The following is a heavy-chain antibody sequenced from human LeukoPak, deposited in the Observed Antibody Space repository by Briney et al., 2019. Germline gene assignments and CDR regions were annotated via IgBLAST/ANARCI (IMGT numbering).Heavy chain of an antibody. V-gene: IGHV3-30-3*01. D-gene: IGHD3-22*01. CDR1: GFTFSSYA. CDR3: TTLGGITMIRTEEGSSDY. Sequence: GRSLRLSCAASGFTFSSYAMHWVRQAPGKGLEWVAVISYDGSNKYYADSVKGRFTISRDNSKNTLYLQMNSLKTEDTAVYYCTTLGGITMIRTEEGSSDYWGQGTLVTVSS. CDR2: ISYDGSNK. J-gene: IGHJ4*02.